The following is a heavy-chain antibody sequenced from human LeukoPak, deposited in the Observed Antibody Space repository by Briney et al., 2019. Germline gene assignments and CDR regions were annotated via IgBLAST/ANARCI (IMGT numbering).Heavy chain of an antibody. CDR3: ARGGGAELVYFDY. V-gene: IGHV3-30*03. J-gene: IGHJ4*02. D-gene: IGHD1-26*01. CDR2: ISYDGSNK. CDR1: GFTFSSYG. Sequence: PGGSLRLSCAASGFTFSSYGMHWVRQAPGKGLEWVAVISYDGSNKYYADSVKGRFTISRDNSKNTLYLQMNSLRAEDTAVYYCARGGGAELVYFDYWGQGTLVTVSS.